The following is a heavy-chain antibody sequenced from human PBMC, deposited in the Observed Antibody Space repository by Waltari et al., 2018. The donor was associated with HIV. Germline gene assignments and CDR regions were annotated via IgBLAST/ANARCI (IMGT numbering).Heavy chain of an antibody. V-gene: IGHV3-74*01. CDR2: RNGEGSST. CDR3: ARGFRVGCSDATCYSHY. CDR1: GFTFSSYW. D-gene: IGHD2-15*01. J-gene: IGHJ4*02. Sequence: EVQLLESGGGLVQPGGSLRLSCAASGFTFSSYWMHWVRQAPGKGLVWVSRRNGEGSSTAHADSVKGRFTISRDNAKNRLYLQVNSLRAEDTAVYYCARGFRVGCSDATCYSHYWGQGTLVTVSS.